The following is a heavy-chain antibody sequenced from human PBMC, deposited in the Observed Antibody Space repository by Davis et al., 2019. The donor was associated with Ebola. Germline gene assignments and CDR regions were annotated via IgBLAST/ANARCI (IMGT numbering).Heavy chain of an antibody. V-gene: IGHV3-33*01. Sequence: PGGSLRLSCAASGFTFSGYGMQWVRQAPGKGLEWVAVIWYDGGNKYYADSVKGRFTISRDNSKNTLYLQMNSLRAEDTAVYYCARMENIGWEILGYFDYWGQGTLVTVSS. J-gene: IGHJ4*02. CDR2: IWYDGGNK. D-gene: IGHD1-26*01. CDR1: GFTFSGYG. CDR3: ARMENIGWEILGYFDY.